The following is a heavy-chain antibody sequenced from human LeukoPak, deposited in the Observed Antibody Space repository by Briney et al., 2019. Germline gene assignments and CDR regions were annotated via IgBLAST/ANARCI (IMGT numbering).Heavy chain of an antibody. D-gene: IGHD3-10*01. J-gene: IGHJ4*02. CDR2: IYYSGST. Sequence: PSQTLSLTCTVSGGSISSSSYYWGWIRQPPGKGLEWIGSIYYSGSTYYNPSLKSRVTISVDTSKNQFSLKLSSVTAADTAVYYCARDSSLLWFGELLPYFDYWGQGTLVTVSS. CDR1: GGSISSSSYY. CDR3: ARDSSLLWFGELLPYFDY. V-gene: IGHV4-39*07.